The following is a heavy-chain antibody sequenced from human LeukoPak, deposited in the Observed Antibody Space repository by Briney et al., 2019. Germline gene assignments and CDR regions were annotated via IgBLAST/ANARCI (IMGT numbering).Heavy chain of an antibody. CDR3: ARSFRSISSGSTFDI. CDR1: GYTFTGYY. V-gene: IGHV1-2*02. D-gene: IGHD3-22*01. CDR2: INPNSGGT. Sequence: ASVKVSCRASGYTFTGYYMHWVRQAPGQGLEWMGWINPNSGGTNYAQKFQGRVTMTRDTSISTAYMELSRLRSDDTAVYYCARSFRSISSGSTFDIWGQGTMVTVSS. J-gene: IGHJ3*02.